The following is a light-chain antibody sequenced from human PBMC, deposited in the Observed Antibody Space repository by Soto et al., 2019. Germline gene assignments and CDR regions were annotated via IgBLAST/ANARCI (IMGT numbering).Light chain of an antibody. V-gene: IGKV3-20*01. Sequence: EIVLTQSPGTLSLSPGERATLSCRASQSVSSSYLAWYQQKPGQAPRLLIYGASSRATGIPERFSGSGSGTDFPLTISRLEPEDFAMYYCQQYGSLWTFGQGTKVEIK. J-gene: IGKJ1*01. CDR2: GAS. CDR3: QQYGSLWT. CDR1: QSVSSSY.